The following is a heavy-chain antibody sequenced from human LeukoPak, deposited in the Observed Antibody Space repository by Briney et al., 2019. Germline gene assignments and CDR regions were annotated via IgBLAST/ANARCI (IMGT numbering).Heavy chain of an antibody. CDR1: GGSISGYF. J-gene: IGHJ4*02. V-gene: IGHV4-39*01. Sequence: PSETLSLTCTVSGGSISGYFWGWIRQPPGKGLEWIGSIYYSGSTYYNPSLKSRVTISVDMSKNQFSLKLNSVTAADTAVYYCGRQAAAGAGGDYWDQGTLVTVSS. CDR2: IYYSGST. CDR3: GRQAAAGAGGDY. D-gene: IGHD6-13*01.